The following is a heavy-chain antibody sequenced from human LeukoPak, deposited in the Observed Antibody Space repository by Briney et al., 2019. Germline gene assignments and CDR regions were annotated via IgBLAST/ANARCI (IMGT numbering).Heavy chain of an antibody. Sequence: PGGSLRLSCAASGFTFRSYGMTWVRQAPGKGLEGVSAISGSGGSTYYADSVKGRFTISRENSKNTLYLQMNSLRAEDTAVYYCAKDQSFGTYNWFDPWGQGTLVTVSS. CDR1: GFTFRSYG. CDR3: AKDQSFGTYNWFDP. D-gene: IGHD1-14*01. V-gene: IGHV3-23*01. J-gene: IGHJ5*02. CDR2: ISGSGGST.